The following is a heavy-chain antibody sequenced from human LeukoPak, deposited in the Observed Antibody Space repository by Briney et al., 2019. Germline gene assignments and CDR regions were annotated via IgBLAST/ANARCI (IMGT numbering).Heavy chain of an antibody. D-gene: IGHD3-10*01. CDR2: IYTSGST. Sequence: PSETLSLTCTVSGGSISSYYWSWIRQPAGKGLEWIGRIYTSGSTNYNPSLKSRVTMSVDTSKNQFSLKLSSVTAADTAVYYCARDLLYGSGSYYYYYYYMDVWGKGTTVTISS. CDR1: GGSISSYY. J-gene: IGHJ6*03. V-gene: IGHV4-4*07. CDR3: ARDLLYGSGSYYYYYYYMDV.